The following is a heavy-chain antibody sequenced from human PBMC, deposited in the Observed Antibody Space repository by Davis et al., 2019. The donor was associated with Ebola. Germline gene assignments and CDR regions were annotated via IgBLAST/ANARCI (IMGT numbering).Heavy chain of an antibody. CDR3: ARGDHMPMASGYYGMDV. CDR2: IYGVGRT. Sequence: GGSLRLSFGSSEFSVSSNYMSWVRQAPGKGLEWVSVIYGVGRTEYAESVKGRFTISRDKSKNTVYLQMNSLRVEDTAVYYCARGDHMPMASGYYGMDVWGTGTTVTVSS. CDR1: EFSVSSNY. J-gene: IGHJ6*04. D-gene: IGHD3-10*01. V-gene: IGHV3-53*01.